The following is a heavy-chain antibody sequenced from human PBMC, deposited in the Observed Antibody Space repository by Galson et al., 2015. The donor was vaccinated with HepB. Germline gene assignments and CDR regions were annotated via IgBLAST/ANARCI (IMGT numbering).Heavy chain of an antibody. CDR2: INGRGSGT. J-gene: IGHJ3*02. CDR3: VKGALELPTLNGFDR. D-gene: IGHD1-26*01. V-gene: IGHV3-23*01. Sequence: SLRLSCAASGFHYNTYAMGWVRRAPGKGLEWVSGINGRGSGTYFADSVQGRFTISTDHSKNILSLLLNSLRAEDTAVYYCVKGALELPTLNGFDRRCQGTMVTVS. CDR1: GFHYNTYA.